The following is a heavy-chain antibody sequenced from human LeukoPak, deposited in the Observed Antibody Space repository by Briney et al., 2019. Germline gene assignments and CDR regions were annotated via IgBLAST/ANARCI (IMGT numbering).Heavy chain of an antibody. D-gene: IGHD4-23*01. V-gene: IGHV1-24*01. CDR3: VTDYGGNSDSVY. CDR2: FDPEDGET. J-gene: IGHJ4*02. Sequence: ASVKVSCKVSGYTLTELSMHWVRQAPGKGLEWMGGFDPEDGETIYAQKFQGRVTMTEDTSTDTAYMELSSLRSEDTAVYYCVTDYGGNSDSVYWGQGTLVTVSS. CDR1: GYTLTELS.